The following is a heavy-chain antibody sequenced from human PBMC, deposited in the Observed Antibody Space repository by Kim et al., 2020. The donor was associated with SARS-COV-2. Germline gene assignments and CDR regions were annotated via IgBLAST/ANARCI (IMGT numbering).Heavy chain of an antibody. D-gene: IGHD3-3*01. CDR3: ARGRMDYDFWSGYYTTDWFDP. CDR1: GFTFSSYD. V-gene: IGHV3-13*04. Sequence: GGSLRLSCAASGFTFSSYDMHWVRQATGKGLEWVSAIGTAGDTYYPGSVKGRFTISRENAKNSLYLQMNSLRAGDTAVYYCARGRMDYDFWSGYYTTDWFDPWGQGTLVTVSS. J-gene: IGHJ5*02. CDR2: IGTAGDT.